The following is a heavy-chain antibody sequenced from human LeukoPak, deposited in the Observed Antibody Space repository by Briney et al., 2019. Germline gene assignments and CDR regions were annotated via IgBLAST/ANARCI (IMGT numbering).Heavy chain of an antibody. CDR1: GYTFTGYY. J-gene: IGHJ4*02. D-gene: IGHD1-26*01. Sequence: ASVKVSCKASGYTFTGYYMHWVRQAPGQGLEWMGWINPNSGGTNYAQKFQGRVTMTRDTSISTAYMELSRLRSDDTAVYYCARVTIGSYLFDYWGQGTLVTVSS. CDR3: ARVTIGSYLFDY. V-gene: IGHV1-2*02. CDR2: INPNSGGT.